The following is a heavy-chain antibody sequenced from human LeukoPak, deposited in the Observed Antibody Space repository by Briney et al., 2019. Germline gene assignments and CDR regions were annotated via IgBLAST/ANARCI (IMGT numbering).Heavy chain of an antibody. D-gene: IGHD3-22*01. CDR2: ISSSSSYI. J-gene: IGHJ3*02. CDR1: GFTFSSYS. CDR3: ARGRPSMIVVVSPAFDI. Sequence: PGGSLRLSCAASGFTFSSYSMNWVRQAPGKGLEWVSSISSSSSYIYYADSVKGRFTISRDNAKNSLYLQMNSLRAEDTAVYYCARGRPSMIVVVSPAFDIWGQGTMVTVSS. V-gene: IGHV3-21*01.